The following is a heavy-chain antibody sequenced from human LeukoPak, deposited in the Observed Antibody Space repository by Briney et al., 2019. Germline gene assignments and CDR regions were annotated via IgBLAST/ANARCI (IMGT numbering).Heavy chain of an antibody. J-gene: IGHJ4*02. CDR2: IYYSGST. D-gene: IGHD3-16*01. CDR1: GGSISSYY. CDR3: ARAHYDYVWGRRTQYFDY. V-gene: IGHV4-59*01. Sequence: SETLSLTCTVSGGSISSYYWSWIRQPPGKGLEWIGYIYYSGSTNYNPSLKSRVTISVDTSKNQFSLKLSSVTAADTAVYYCARAHYDYVWGRRTQYFDYWGQGTLVTVSS.